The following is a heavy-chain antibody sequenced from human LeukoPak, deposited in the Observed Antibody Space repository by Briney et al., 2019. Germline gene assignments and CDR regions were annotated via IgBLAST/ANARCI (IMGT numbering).Heavy chain of an antibody. CDR3: VRTGQSGWWVYFNY. CDR2: IHTSGST. J-gene: IGHJ4*02. Sequence: SETLSLTCTVSGGSSSSYYWTWIRQPPGKGLEWIGYIHTSGSTNYNPSLKSRVTMSVDTSKNQFSLRLSSVTAADTAVYYCVRTGQSGWWVYFNYWGQGTVVTVSS. V-gene: IGHV4-4*09. CDR1: GGSSSSYY. D-gene: IGHD6-19*01.